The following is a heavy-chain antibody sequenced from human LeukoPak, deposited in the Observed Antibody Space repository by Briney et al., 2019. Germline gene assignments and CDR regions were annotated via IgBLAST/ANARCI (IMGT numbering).Heavy chain of an antibody. D-gene: IGHD2-2*01. CDR2: INSDGSSI. V-gene: IGHV3-74*01. CDR1: GFTFSSYW. Sequence: GGSLRLSCAASGFTFSSYWMHWVRQAPGKGLVWVSRINSDGSSISYADSVKGRFTISRDNAKNTLYLQMNSLRAEGTAVYHCARVGYCSSISCYVPFDYWGQGTLVTVSS. J-gene: IGHJ4*02. CDR3: ARVGYCSSISCYVPFDY.